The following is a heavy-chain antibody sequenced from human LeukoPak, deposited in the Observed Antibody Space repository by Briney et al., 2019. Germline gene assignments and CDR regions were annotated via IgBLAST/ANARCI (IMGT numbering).Heavy chain of an antibody. CDR1: GNSISSGYY. D-gene: IGHD3-3*02. CDR2: ISHSGST. Sequence: SETLSLTCTVPGNSISSGYYWGWIRQPPGKGLKWIGSISHSGSTYYNASLKSRVTISVDTSKNQFSLKLSSLTAADTAVYYCARLRRSRLAEFDYWGQGTLVTVSS. V-gene: IGHV4-38-2*02. J-gene: IGHJ4*02. CDR3: ARLRRSRLAEFDY.